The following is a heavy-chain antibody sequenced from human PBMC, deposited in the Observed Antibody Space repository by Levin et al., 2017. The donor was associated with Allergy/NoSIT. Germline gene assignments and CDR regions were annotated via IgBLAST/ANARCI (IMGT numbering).Heavy chain of an antibody. V-gene: IGHV3-7*01. CDR3: ARFMSSTNTFDY. D-gene: IGHD5/OR15-5a*01. CDR1: GFTFSSYW. CDR2: IKQLGSEK. Sequence: GESLKISCAASGFTFSSYWMSWVRQAPGKGLEWVASIKQLGSEKYYVDSVKGRFTISRDNAKNSLYLQMSSLRVEDTAVYYCARFMSSTNTFDYWGQGTLVTVSS. J-gene: IGHJ4*02.